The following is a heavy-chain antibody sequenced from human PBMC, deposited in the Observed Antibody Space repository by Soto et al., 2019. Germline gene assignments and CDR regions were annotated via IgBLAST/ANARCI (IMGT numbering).Heavy chain of an antibody. CDR1: GFTFRSYG. Sequence: QVQLVESGGGVVQPGRSLRLSCTVSGFTFRSYGMHWVRQAPGKGLEWVAGISYDGSNEDYADSVKGRFTISRENSKNTLYLQMNSLRGEDTALYYCAKGLSVIQPWLMDAYWGQGTLVTVPS. D-gene: IGHD5-18*01. CDR3: AKGLSVIQPWLMDAY. V-gene: IGHV3-30*18. J-gene: IGHJ4*02. CDR2: ISYDGSNE.